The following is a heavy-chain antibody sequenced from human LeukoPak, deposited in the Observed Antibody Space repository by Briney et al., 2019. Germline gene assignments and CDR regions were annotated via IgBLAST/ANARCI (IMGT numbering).Heavy chain of an antibody. CDR2: IYSGGST. D-gene: IGHD6-13*01. J-gene: IGHJ5*02. CDR1: GFTVSSNY. Sequence: GGSLRLSCAASGFTVSSNYMSWVRQAPGKGLEWVSVIYSGGSTYYADSVKGRFTISRDNAKNTLYLQMNSLRAEDTAVYYCARVTIAAAGRNWFDPWGQGTLVTVSS. CDR3: ARVTIAAAGRNWFDP. V-gene: IGHV3-66*01.